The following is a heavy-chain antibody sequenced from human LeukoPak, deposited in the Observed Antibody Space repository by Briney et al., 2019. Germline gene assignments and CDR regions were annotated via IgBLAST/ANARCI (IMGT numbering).Heavy chain of an antibody. V-gene: IGHV4-39*07. Sequence: SETLSLTCTVSGGSISSRPYYWGWVRQPPGKGLEWIATISYSGTTYYSPSLKSRVTISLDTSKNQFSLKLSSVTASDTAIYYCARDFSSSSTVYYYYYMGVWGKGTTVTVSS. CDR3: ARDFSSSSTVYYYYYMGV. J-gene: IGHJ6*03. CDR2: ISYSGTT. D-gene: IGHD6-6*01. CDR1: GGSISSRPYY.